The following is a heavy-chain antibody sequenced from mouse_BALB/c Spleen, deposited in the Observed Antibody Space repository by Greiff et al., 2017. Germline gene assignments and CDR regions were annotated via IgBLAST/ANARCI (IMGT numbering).Heavy chain of an antibody. CDR3: ARGNLIYDGYYGAMDY. V-gene: IGHV1-54*01. CDR1: GYAFTNYL. J-gene: IGHJ4*01. D-gene: IGHD2-3*01. Sequence: QVQLQQSGAELVRPGTSVKVSCKASGYAFTNYLIEWVKQRPGQGLEWIGVINPGSGGTNYNEKFKGKATLTADKSSSTAYMQLSSLTSDDSAVYFCARGNLIYDGYYGAMDYWGQGTSVTVSS. CDR2: INPGSGGT.